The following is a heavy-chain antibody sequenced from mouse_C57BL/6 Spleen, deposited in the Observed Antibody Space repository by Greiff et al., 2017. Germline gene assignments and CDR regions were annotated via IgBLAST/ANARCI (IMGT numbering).Heavy chain of an antibody. J-gene: IGHJ4*01. CDR1: GFTFSDAW. Sequence: EVKLEESGGGLVQPGGSMKLSCAASGFTFSDAWMDWVRQSPEKGLEWVAEIRNKANNHSYYYAVSVKGRFTITRDDPKSSVYLQMNSLRAEDTSIYYCSSPYFGSSYAMDYWGQGTSVTVSS. CDR2: IRNKANNHSY. CDR3: SSPYFGSSYAMDY. V-gene: IGHV6-6*01. D-gene: IGHD1-1*01.